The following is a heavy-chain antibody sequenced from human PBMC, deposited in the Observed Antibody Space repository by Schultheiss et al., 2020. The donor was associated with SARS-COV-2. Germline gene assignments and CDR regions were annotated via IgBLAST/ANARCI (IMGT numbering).Heavy chain of an antibody. CDR1: GGSFSGYY. CDR2: INHSGRT. Sequence: GSLRLSCAVYGGSFSGYYWSWIRQPPGKGLEWIGEINHSGRTNYNAALKSRVTISVDTSKNHFSLKLSSVTAADTAVYYCASGPLDYDILTGYQAGAFDIWGQGTMVTVSS. D-gene: IGHD3-9*01. CDR3: ASGPLDYDILTGYQAGAFDI. V-gene: IGHV4-34*01. J-gene: IGHJ3*02.